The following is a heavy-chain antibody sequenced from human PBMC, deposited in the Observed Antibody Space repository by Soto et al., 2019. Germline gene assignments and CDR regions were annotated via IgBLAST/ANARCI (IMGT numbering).Heavy chain of an antibody. CDR2: IDADNGKT. J-gene: IGHJ3*02. Sequence: ASVKVSCKTSGFTFTRYTMHWVRQAPGQRLEWMGWIDADNGKTRYSQKFQGRVSITGDTSASTTYMELSSLTFEDTAVYYCARDQDPGGSKLLHPTAIWGQGTKVTVSS. V-gene: IGHV1-3*01. CDR1: GFTFTRYT. CDR3: ARDQDPGGSKLLHPTAI. D-gene: IGHD3-22*01.